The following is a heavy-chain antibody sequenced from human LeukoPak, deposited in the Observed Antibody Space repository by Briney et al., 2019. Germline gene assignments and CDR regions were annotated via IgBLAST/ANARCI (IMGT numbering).Heavy chain of an antibody. CDR1: GFTFSSYA. D-gene: IGHD2-2*02. CDR3: AKDLDPDIVVVPAAIPSNYYYGMDV. V-gene: IGHV3-23*01. Sequence: SGGSLRLSCAASGFTFSSYAMSWVRQAPGKGLEWVSAISGSGGSTYYADSVKGRFTISRDNSKNTLYLQMNSLRAEDTAVYYCAKDLDPDIVVVPAAIPSNYYYGMDVWGQGTTVTVSS. J-gene: IGHJ6*02. CDR2: ISGSGGST.